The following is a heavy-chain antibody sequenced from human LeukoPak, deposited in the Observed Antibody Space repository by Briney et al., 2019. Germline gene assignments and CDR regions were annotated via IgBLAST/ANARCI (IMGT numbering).Heavy chain of an antibody. J-gene: IGHJ5*02. CDR1: GFTFSSYW. CDR2: IKQDGSEK. CDR3: ARVFGTYDSPFDP. Sequence: GGSLRLSCAASGFTFSSYWMSWVRQAPGKGLEWVANIKQDGSEKYYVDSVKGRFTISRDNAKNSLYLQMNSLRAEDTAVYYCARVFGTYDSPFDPWGQGTLVTISS. D-gene: IGHD3-10*02. V-gene: IGHV3-7*01.